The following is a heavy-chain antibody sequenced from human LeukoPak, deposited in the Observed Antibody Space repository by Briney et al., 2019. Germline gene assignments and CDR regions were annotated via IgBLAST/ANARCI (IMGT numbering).Heavy chain of an antibody. CDR2: IKQDGSQK. V-gene: IGHV3-7*01. CDR3: AREDWGPDY. CDR1: EFTFTGYW. Sequence: PGGSLRLSCAASEFTFTGYWMVWVRQAPGKGLEWVANIKQDGSQKHYVDSVKGRFTISRDNAKKSLYLQMNNLRAEDTGVYYCAREDWGPDYWGQGTLVTVSS. J-gene: IGHJ4*02. D-gene: IGHD7-27*01.